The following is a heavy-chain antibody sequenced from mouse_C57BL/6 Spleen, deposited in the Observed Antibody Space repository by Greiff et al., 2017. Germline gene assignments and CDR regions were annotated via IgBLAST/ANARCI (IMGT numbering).Heavy chain of an antibody. V-gene: IGHV14-2*01. CDR1: GFNIKDYY. J-gene: IGHJ2*01. CDR2: IDPEDGET. CDR3: ARFGSSYYFDY. Sequence: VQLQQSGAELVKPGASVKLSCTASGFNIKDYYMHWVKQRPEQGLEWIGRIDPEDGETIYAPKFQGKATITADTSSNTAYLQLSSLTSEDTAVYYCARFGSSYYFDYWGQGTTLTVSS. D-gene: IGHD1-1*01.